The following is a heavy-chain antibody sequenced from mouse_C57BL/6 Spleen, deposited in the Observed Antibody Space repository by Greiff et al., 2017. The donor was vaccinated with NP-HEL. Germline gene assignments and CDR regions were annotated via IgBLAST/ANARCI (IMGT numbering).Heavy chain of an antibody. J-gene: IGHJ3*01. CDR2: INPSDGGT. CDR3: AMSSITTGWFDD. V-gene: IGHV1-74*01. D-gene: IGHD1-1*01. CDR1: GYTFTNYW. Sequence: QVQLQQPGAELVKPGASVKVSCKASGYTFTNYWMHWVKQRPGQGLEWIGRINPSDGGTNYIQKFKGKATLTVDKSSSTAYMQLSSLTSEDSAVLYGAMSSITTGWFDDWGKGTLVTVSA.